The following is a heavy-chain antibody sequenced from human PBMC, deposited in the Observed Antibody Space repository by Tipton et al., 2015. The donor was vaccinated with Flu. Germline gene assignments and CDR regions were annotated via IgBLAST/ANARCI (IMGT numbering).Heavy chain of an antibody. CDR1: GFSISSHW. CDR3: ARGGWVFDY. D-gene: IGHD6-19*01. CDR2: IKPDGSEK. Sequence: SLRLSCAASGFSISSHWLSWVRQAPGKGLEWVANIKPDGSEKNYVDSVKGRFTISRDNAKNSLYLQMNSLRVEDTAVYYCARGGWVFDYWGQGTLVTVSS. J-gene: IGHJ4*02. V-gene: IGHV3-7*01.